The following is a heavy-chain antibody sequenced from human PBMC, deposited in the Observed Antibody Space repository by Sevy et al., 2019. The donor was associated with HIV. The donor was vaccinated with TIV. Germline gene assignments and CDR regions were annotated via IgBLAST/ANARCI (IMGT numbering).Heavy chain of an antibody. CDR1: GFSVSSNY. CDR3: ARQGSSWTFDP. V-gene: IGHV3-30-3*01. D-gene: IGHD6-13*01. Sequence: GGSLRLSCAASGFSVSSNYMSWVRQAPGKGPEWVSVIAYDESTKYYGDSVRGRFTISRDNSKNTLYLQMNSLREEDTGVYYCARQGSSWTFDPWGQGTLVTVSS. CDR2: IAYDESTK. J-gene: IGHJ5*02.